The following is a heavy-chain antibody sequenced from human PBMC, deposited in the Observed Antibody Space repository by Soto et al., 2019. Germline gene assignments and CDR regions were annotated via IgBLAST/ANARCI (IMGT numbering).Heavy chain of an antibody. V-gene: IGHV1-69*01. D-gene: IGHD3-16*01. CDR1: GGTFSSYA. CDR3: ARVRGRSTTPPDAFDI. J-gene: IGHJ3*02. Sequence: QVQLVQSGAEVKKPGSSVKVSCKASGGTFSSYAISWVRQAPGQGLEWMGGIIPIFGTANYAQKFQCRVTITADESTSTAYMELSSLRSEDTAVYYCARVRGRSTTPPDAFDIWGQGTMVTVSS. CDR2: IIPIFGTA.